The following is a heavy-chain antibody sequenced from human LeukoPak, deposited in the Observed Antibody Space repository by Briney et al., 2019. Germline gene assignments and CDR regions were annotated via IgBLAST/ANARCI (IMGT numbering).Heavy chain of an antibody. D-gene: IGHD3-10*01. CDR3: ARDSKITMVRGVISPFDY. V-gene: IGHV1-2*02. J-gene: IGHJ4*02. CDR2: INPNSGVT. CDR1: GYTFTDYY. Sequence: ASVKVSCKASGYTFTDYYIHWVRQAPGQGLEWMGWINPNSGVTNYAQKFQGRVTMTRDTSISTAYMDVTRLRYDDTAVYYCARDSKITMVRGVISPFDYWGQGTLVTVSS.